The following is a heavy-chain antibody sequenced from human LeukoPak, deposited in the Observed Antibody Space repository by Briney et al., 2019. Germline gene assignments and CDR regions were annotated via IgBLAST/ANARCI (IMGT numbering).Heavy chain of an antibody. CDR3: ARALDYGHAFDI. CDR2: IIPIFGTA. CDR1: GGTFSSYA. J-gene: IGHJ3*02. V-gene: IGHV1-69*05. Sequence: LVKVSCKASGGTFSSYAISWVRQAPGQGLEWMGGIIPIFGTANYAQKFQGRVTITTDESTSTAYLELSSLRSEDTAVYFCARALDYGHAFDIWGQGTMVTVSS. D-gene: IGHD4-17*01.